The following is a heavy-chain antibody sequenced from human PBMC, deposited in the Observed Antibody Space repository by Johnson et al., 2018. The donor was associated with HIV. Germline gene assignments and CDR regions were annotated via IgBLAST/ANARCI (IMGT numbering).Heavy chain of an antibody. Sequence: VQLVESGGGLVQPGGSLRLSCAVSEFTFSDYAMHWVRLAPGKGLEWVSYISSSGSTIYYADSVKGRFTISRDNAKNSLYLQMNSLRPEDTAVYYCAKSVLFVLVVYAPDVFDIWGQGTMVTVSS. D-gene: IGHD2-8*02. V-gene: IGHV3-11*01. CDR2: ISSSGSTI. CDR3: AKSVLFVLVVYAPDVFDI. CDR1: EFTFSDYA. J-gene: IGHJ3*02.